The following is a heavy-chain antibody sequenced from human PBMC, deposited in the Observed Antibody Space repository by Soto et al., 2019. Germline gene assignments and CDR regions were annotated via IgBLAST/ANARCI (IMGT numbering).Heavy chain of an antibody. V-gene: IGHV4-59*01. CDR2: IYYSGST. CDR3: ARDIMGTNYYYYGMDV. CDR1: GGSISSYY. J-gene: IGHJ6*02. Sequence: NPSETLSLTCTVSGGSISSYYWSWIRQPPGKGLEWIGYIYYSGSTNYNPSLKSRVTISVDTSKNQFSLKLSSVTAADTAVYYCARDIMGTNYYYYGMDVWGQATTVTVSS. D-gene: IGHD2-8*01.